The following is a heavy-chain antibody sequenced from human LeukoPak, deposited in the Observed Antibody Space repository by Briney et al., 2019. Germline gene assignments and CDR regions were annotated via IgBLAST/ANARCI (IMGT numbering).Heavy chain of an antibody. CDR3: AKRGGGITTGGFDY. D-gene: IGHD3-16*01. J-gene: IGHJ4*02. CDR1: GFTFSAYA. V-gene: IGHV3-23*01. Sequence: GGSLRLSCAASGFTFSAYAMSWVRQAPGKGLEWVFAISVNGATTYYADSVKGRFTLSTDNTLDTLYLQMSSLRAEDTAVYYCAKRGGGITTGGFDYWGQGTLVTVSS. CDR2: ISVNGATT.